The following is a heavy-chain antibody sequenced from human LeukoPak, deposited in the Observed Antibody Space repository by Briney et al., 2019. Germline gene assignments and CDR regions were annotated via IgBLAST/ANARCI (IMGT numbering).Heavy chain of an antibody. J-gene: IGHJ4*02. CDR2: ISSNGGST. CDR3: ARGIDGYNWYYFDY. Sequence: PGGSLRLSCGASGFTFSSYAMHWVRQAPGNGLEYFSAISSNGGSTYYANSVKGRFTISRDNSKNTLYLQMGSLRAEDMAVYYCARGIDGYNWYYFDYWGQGTLVTVSS. CDR1: GFTFSSYA. D-gene: IGHD5-24*01. V-gene: IGHV3-64*01.